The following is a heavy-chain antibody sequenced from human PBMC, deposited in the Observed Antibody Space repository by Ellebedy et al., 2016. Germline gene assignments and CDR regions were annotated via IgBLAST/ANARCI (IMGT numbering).Heavy chain of an antibody. Sequence: GGSLRLSCAASGFNFYNYGMAWVRQAPGKGLEWVSSITYGDKTYYADSVRGRFTVSRDNSESTLFLQMVSLRAEDTAIYYCAKDLDCTTDCYSDNCWGQGTLVTVSS. V-gene: IGHV3-23*01. CDR3: AKDLDCTTDCYSDNC. CDR2: ITYGDKT. J-gene: IGHJ4*02. CDR1: GFNFYNYG. D-gene: IGHD2-21*02.